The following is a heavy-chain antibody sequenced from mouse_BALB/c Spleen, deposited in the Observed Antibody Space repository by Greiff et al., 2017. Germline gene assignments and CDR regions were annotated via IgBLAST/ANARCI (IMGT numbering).Heavy chain of an antibody. CDR1: GFNIKDTY. D-gene: IGHD3-2*02. V-gene: IGHV14-3*02. CDR2: IDPANGNT. J-gene: IGHJ4*01. Sequence: EVQLQQSGAELVKPGASVKLSCTASGFNIKDTYMHWVKQRPEQGLEWIGRIDPANGNTKYDPKFQGKPTITADTTSNTAYLQRSSLTSEDTAVYYCARSGLLYRGMDYWGQGTSVTVSS. CDR3: ARSGLLYRGMDY.